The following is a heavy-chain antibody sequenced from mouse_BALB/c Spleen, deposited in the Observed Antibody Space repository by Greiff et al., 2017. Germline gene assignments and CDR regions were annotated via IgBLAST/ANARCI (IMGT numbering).Heavy chain of an antibody. CDR2: IDPETGGT. D-gene: IGHD2-4*01. J-gene: IGHJ1*01. CDR1: GYTFTDYE. CDR3: THDYDGYFDV. V-gene: IGHV1-15*01. Sequence: VQLVESGAELVRPGASVTLSCKASGYTFTDYEMHWVKQTPVHGLEWIGAIDPETGGTAYNQKFKGKATLTADKSSSTAYMELRSLTSEDSAVYYCTHDYDGYFDVWGAGTTVTVSS.